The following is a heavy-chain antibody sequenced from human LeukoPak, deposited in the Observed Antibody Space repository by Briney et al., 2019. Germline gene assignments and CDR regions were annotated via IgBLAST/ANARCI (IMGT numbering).Heavy chain of an antibody. CDR2: MYYSGST. CDR3: ARRVATNNYYYYYGLDV. D-gene: IGHD5-12*01. Sequence: SETLSLTCTVSGGSISGSSYSWGWIRQPPGKGLEWIGSMYYSGSTSHNPSLKSRVTISVDTSMNQFSLKLSSVTAADTALYYCARRVATNNYYYYYGLDVWGQGTTVTVSS. V-gene: IGHV4-39*01. J-gene: IGHJ6*02. CDR1: GGSISGSSYS.